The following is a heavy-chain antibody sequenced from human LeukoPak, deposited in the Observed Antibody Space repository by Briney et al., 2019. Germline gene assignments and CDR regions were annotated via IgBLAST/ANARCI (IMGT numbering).Heavy chain of an antibody. CDR3: ATDPWGTGGPWDFDY. J-gene: IGHJ4*02. CDR2: FDPEDGET. V-gene: IGHV1-24*01. D-gene: IGHD7-27*01. CDR1: GYTLTELS. Sequence: ASVKVSCKVSGYTLTELSMHWVRQAPGKGLEWMGGFDPEDGETIYAQKFQGRVTMTEDTSTDTAYMELSSLRSEDMAVYYCATDPWGTGGPWDFDYWGQGTLVTVSS.